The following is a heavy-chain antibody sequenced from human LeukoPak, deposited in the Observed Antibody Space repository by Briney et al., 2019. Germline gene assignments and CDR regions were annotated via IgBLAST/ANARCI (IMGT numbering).Heavy chain of an antibody. Sequence: GGSLRLSCTASSFTLGDWYMSWIRQAPGKRLEWVSYISNSGFATYYADSVKGRFTVSRDNAKNSLFLQMDSLRAEDTAVYFCARDFRNLGMDVWGKGTTVTVSS. CDR1: SFTLGDWY. CDR2: ISNSGFAT. V-gene: IGHV3-11*01. CDR3: ARDFRNLGMDV. D-gene: IGHD3-16*01. J-gene: IGHJ6*03.